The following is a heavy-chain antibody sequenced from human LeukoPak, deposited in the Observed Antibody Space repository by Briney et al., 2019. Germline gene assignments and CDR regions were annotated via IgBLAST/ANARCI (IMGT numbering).Heavy chain of an antibody. CDR2: TYYRSKWYN. Sequence: PSQTLSLTCVISGDSVSSNSAAWNWIRQSPSRGLEWLGRTYYRSKWYNDYAVSVKSRITINPDTSKNQFSLQLNSVTPEDTAVYYCASQERNPASGVGPFDYWGQGTLVTVSS. V-gene: IGHV6-1*01. J-gene: IGHJ4*02. CDR1: GDSVSSNSAA. CDR3: ASQERNPASGVGPFDY. D-gene: IGHD2-8*01.